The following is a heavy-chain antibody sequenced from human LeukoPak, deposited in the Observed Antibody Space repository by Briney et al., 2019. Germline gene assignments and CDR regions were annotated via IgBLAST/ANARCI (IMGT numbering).Heavy chain of an antibody. CDR2: IYHSGST. D-gene: IGHD2-15*01. CDR1: GYSISSGYY. J-gene: IGHJ4*02. CDR3: ARVYLVVDFDN. Sequence: SETLSLTCTVSGYSISSGYYWGWIRPPPGKGLEWIGSIYHSGSTYYNPSLKSRVTISVDTSKNQFSLKLSSVTAADTAVYYCARVYLVVDFDNWGQGTLVTVSS. V-gene: IGHV4-38-2*02.